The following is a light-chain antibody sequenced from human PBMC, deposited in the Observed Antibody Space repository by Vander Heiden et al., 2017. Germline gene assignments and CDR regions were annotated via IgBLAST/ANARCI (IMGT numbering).Light chain of an antibody. CDR2: AAS. J-gene: IGKJ2*01. CDR3: QQSDSTPYT. V-gene: IGKV1-39*01. Sequence: DIQMTQSPPSLSASVGDRVTITCRARQSISSYLNWYQQKPGKAPKLLIYAASSLQSGVPSRFSGSGSGTDFTLTISRLQPEDFATYYCQQSDSTPYTFGQGTKMEIK. CDR1: QSISSY.